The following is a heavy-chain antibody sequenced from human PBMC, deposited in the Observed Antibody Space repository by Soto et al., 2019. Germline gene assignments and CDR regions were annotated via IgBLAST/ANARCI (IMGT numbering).Heavy chain of an antibody. CDR1: GYTFTSYG. D-gene: IGHD5-18*01. CDR3: AKPTLGGGYSFGPLLS. Sequence: ASVKVSCKASGYTFTSYGISWVRQAPGQGLEWMGWISAYNGNTNYAQKLQGRVTMTTDTSTSTAYMELRSLRSDDTAVYYCAKPTLGGGYSFGPLLSWGQGTLVTVSS. CDR2: ISAYNGNT. J-gene: IGHJ5*02. V-gene: IGHV1-18*01.